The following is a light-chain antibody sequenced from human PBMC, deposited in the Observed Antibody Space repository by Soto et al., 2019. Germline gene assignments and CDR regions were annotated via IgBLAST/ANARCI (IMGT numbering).Light chain of an antibody. Sequence: QSALTQPASVAGSPGQSITVSCTGSSSDVGTYPLVSWYRQHPGKAPKLMIYEVSKRPSGVSNRFSGSKSGNTASLTISGLQAEDEADYYCCSFEHASYASGSTYVFGTGTKVTVL. V-gene: IGLV2-23*02. CDR1: SSDVGTYPL. J-gene: IGLJ1*01. CDR3: CSFEHASYASGSTYV. CDR2: EVS.